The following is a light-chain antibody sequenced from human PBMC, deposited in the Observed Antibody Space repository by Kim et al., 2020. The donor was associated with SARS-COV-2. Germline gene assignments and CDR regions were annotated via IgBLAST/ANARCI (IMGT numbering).Light chain of an antibody. Sequence: EIVMTQSPATLSVSPGERATLSCRASQSISNNLAWYQQKPGQAPRLLIFDASTRATGIPARLSGSGSGTDFTLTISSLQSEDFAVYYCQHYNDWPRTFGQGTKVDIK. V-gene: IGKV3-15*01. CDR1: QSISNN. CDR3: QHYNDWPRT. CDR2: DAS. J-gene: IGKJ1*01.